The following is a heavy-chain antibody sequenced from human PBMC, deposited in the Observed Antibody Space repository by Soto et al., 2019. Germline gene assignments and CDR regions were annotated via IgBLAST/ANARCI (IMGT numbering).Heavy chain of an antibody. CDR2: IRYDGSNK. J-gene: IGHJ5*02. CDR3: ARDRGIAAAYNWFEP. D-gene: IGHD6-13*01. CDR1: GFTFSNHD. Sequence: QVQLVESGGGVVQPGRSLRLSCAASGFTFSNHDMHWVRQAPGKGLEWVAGIRYDGSNKNYADSVKGRFTISRDSSKNTLYLQMISLRSEDTAIYYCARDRGIAAAYNWFEPWGQGTLVTVSS. V-gene: IGHV3-33*01.